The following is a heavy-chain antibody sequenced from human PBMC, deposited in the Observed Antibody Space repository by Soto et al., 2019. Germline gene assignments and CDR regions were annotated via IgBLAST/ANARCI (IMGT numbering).Heavy chain of an antibody. D-gene: IGHD6-19*01. Sequence: ASVKVSCKASGYTFTSYAMHWVRQAPGQRLEWMGWINAGNGNTKYSQKFQGRVTITRDTSASTAYMELSSLRSEDTAVYYCARAGRIAVAGEEYYFDYWAQGTLVTVSS. J-gene: IGHJ4*02. CDR1: GYTFTSYA. V-gene: IGHV1-3*01. CDR3: ARAGRIAVAGEEYYFDY. CDR2: INAGNGNT.